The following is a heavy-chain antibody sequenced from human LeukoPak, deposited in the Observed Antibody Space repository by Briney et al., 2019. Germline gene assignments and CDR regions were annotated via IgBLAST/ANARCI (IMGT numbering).Heavy chain of an antibody. CDR3: ARGEYGSGSYHIDY. Sequence: GGSLRLSCAASGFTFNSHDMHWVRQAPGKGLEWVSAISGSGDITYYADSVKGRFTISRDNSKKTLYLQMNSLRAEDTAVYYCARGEYGSGSYHIDYWGQGTLVTVSS. CDR2: ISGSGDIT. D-gene: IGHD3-10*01. V-gene: IGHV3-23*01. J-gene: IGHJ4*02. CDR1: GFTFNSHD.